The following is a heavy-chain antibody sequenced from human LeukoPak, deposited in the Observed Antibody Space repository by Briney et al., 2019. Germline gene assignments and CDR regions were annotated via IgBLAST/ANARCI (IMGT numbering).Heavy chain of an antibody. Sequence: GESLKISCKGSGYTFTSYWIGWVRQMPGKGLEWMGIIYPQDSNTRYSPSFQGQVTISADKSISTAYLQWSSLKASDTAMYYCARRNYYGSGNDYPHFDYWGQGTLVTVSS. D-gene: IGHD3-10*01. J-gene: IGHJ4*02. CDR2: IYPQDSNT. V-gene: IGHV5-51*01. CDR1: GYTFTSYW. CDR3: ARRNYYGSGNDYPHFDY.